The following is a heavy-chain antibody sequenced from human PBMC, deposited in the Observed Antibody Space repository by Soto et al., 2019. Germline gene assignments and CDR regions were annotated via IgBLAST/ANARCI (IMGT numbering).Heavy chain of an antibody. CDR2: ISYDGSNK. CDR3: ASDRTGYSSGSPHDY. D-gene: IGHD6-19*01. V-gene: IGHV3-30-3*01. Sequence: GGSLRLSCAASGFTFSSYAMHLVRQAPGKGLEWVAVISYDGSNKYYADSVKGRFTISRDNSKNTLYLQMNSLRAEDTAVYYCASDRTGYSSGSPHDYWGQGT. CDR1: GFTFSSYA. J-gene: IGHJ4*02.